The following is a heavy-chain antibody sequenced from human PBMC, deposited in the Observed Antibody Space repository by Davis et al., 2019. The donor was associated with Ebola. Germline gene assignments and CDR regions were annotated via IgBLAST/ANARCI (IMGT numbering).Heavy chain of an antibody. Sequence: PGGSLRLSCAGSGLTFSNAWMTWVRQAPGKGLEWLGHVKSKADGGTVEYAASIKGRFSISRDDLKNTLDLQINSLKTEDTAVYYCTTKLGFTEFNDFWGQGTLVTVSS. CDR2: VKSKADGGTV. V-gene: IGHV3-15*01. CDR3: TTKLGFTEFNDF. D-gene: IGHD7-27*01. J-gene: IGHJ4*02. CDR1: GLTFSNAW.